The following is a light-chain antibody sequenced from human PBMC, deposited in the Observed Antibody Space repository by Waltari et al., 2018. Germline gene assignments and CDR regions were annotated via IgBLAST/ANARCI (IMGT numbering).Light chain of an antibody. CDR3: QQYGSSPST. Sequence: EIVLTQSPGTLSLSPGARATLSCRARQSVSSSYLAWYQQKPGQAPRLLIYGASSRATGIPDRFSGSGSGTDFTLTISRLEPEDFAVYYCQQYGSSPSTFGQGTKLEIK. CDR1: QSVSSSY. CDR2: GAS. V-gene: IGKV3-20*01. J-gene: IGKJ2*01.